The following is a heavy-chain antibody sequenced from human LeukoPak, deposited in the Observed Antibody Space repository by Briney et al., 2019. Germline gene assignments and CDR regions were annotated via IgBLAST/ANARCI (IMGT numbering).Heavy chain of an antibody. CDR2: INHSGST. CDR1: GGFFSGYY. V-gene: IGHV4-34*01. CDR3: AKGLDKFDP. D-gene: IGHD1-1*01. Sequence: SETLSLTCAVYGGFFSGYYWSWIRQPPGKGLEWIGEINHSGSTNYNPSLKSRVTISVDTSKNQFSLKLSSVTAADTVVYYCAKGLDKFDPWGQGTLVTVSS. J-gene: IGHJ5*02.